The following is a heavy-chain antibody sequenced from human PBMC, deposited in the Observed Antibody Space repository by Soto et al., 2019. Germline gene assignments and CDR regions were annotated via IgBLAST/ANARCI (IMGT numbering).Heavy chain of an antibody. CDR2: TYYRSKWYN. CDR3: ARGYSGDIDY. CDR1: GDSVSSNSAS. Sequence: SQTLSLTCVISGDSVSSNSASLNLIRQSPSRGLEWLGRTYYRSKWYNDYAVSVKSRITINLDTSKNQFSLQLNSVTPEDTAVYYCARGYSGDIDYWGQGTLVTVSS. V-gene: IGHV6-1*01. J-gene: IGHJ4*02. D-gene: IGHD5-12*01.